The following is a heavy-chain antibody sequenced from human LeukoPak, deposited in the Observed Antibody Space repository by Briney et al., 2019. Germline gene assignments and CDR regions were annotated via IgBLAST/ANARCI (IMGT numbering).Heavy chain of an antibody. CDR1: GFTVSSNY. D-gene: IGHD3-22*01. J-gene: IGHJ4*02. Sequence: GGSLRLSCAASGFTVSSNYMSWVRQAPGKGLEWVSVIYSGGSTYYADSVKGRFTISRDNSKNTLYLQMNSLRAEDTAAYYCARASIGYYQVWGSDYWGQGTLVTVSS. CDR3: ARASIGYYQVWGSDY. V-gene: IGHV3-53*01. CDR2: IYSGGST.